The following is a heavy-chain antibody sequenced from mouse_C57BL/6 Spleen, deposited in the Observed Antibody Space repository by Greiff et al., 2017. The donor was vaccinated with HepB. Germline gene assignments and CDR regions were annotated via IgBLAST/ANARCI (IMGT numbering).Heavy chain of an antibody. CDR1: GYAFSSSW. CDR3: ASYDYDGDPYFDY. CDR2: IYPGDGDT. V-gene: IGHV1-82*01. Sequence: VQLQESGPELVKPGASVKISCKASGYAFSSSWMNWVKQRPGKGLEWIGRIYPGDGDTNYNGKFKGKATLTADKSSSTAYMQLSSLTSEDSAVYFCASYDYDGDPYFDYWGQGTTLTVSS. D-gene: IGHD2-4*01. J-gene: IGHJ2*01.